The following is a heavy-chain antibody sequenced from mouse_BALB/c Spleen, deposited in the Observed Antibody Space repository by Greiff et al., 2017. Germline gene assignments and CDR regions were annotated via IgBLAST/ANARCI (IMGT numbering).Heavy chain of an antibody. D-gene: IGHD4-1*01. J-gene: IGHJ3*01. CDR3: ARNWDARFAY. V-gene: IGHV5-9-4*01. CDR1: GFTFSSYA. CDR2: ISSGGSYT. Sequence: EVKLMESGGGLVKPGGSLKLSCAASGFTFSSYAMSWVRQSPEKRLEWVAEISSGGSYTYYPDTVTGRCTISRDNAKNTLYLEMSSLRSEDTAMYYCARNWDARFAYWGQGTLVTVSA.